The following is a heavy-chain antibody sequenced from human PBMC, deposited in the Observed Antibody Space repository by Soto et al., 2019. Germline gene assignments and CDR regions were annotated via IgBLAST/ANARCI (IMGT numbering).Heavy chain of an antibody. V-gene: IGHV3-66*01. Sequence: EVHLVESGGDLVQPGGSLRLSCAASGITVNNNYMSWVRQAPGKGLEWVSVIYSGGSTGYAASVKGRFTISRDNPKNTVYLQMNGLRAEDTAVYDCAGDVGVWGRGTTVTVSS. CDR1: GITVNNNY. CDR2: IYSGGST. CDR3: AGDVGV. J-gene: IGHJ6*04.